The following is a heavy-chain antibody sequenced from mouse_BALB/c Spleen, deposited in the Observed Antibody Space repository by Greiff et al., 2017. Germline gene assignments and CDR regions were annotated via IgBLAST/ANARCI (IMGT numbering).Heavy chain of an antibody. CDR1: GYTFTSYN. CDR3: ARGVLRLRAMDY. Sequence: QVQLQQPGAELVKPGALVKMSCKASGYTFTSYNMHWVKQTPGQGLEWIGAIYPGNGDTSYNQKFKGKATLTADKSSSTAYMQLSSLTSEDSAVYYCARGVLRLRAMDYWGQGTSVTVSS. CDR2: IYPGNGDT. J-gene: IGHJ4*01. D-gene: IGHD1-2*01. V-gene: IGHV1-12*01.